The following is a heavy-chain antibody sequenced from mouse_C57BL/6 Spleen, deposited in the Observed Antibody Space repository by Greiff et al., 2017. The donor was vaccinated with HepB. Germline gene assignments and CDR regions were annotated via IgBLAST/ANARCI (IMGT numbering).Heavy chain of an antibody. Sequence: VQLQQSGAELVRPGASVKLSCTASGFNIKDYYMHWVKQRPEQGLEWIGRIDPGDGDTEYAPKFQGKATMTADTSSNTAYLQLSSLTSEDTAVYYSTTNDGSSPLFAYWGQGTLVTVSA. V-gene: IGHV14-1*01. CDR2: IDPGDGDT. CDR1: GFNIKDYY. D-gene: IGHD1-1*01. J-gene: IGHJ3*01. CDR3: TTNDGSSPLFAY.